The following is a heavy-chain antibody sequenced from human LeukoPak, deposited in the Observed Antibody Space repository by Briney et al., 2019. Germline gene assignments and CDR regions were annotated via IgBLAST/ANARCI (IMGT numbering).Heavy chain of an antibody. CDR2: IYSGGYSGGGP. V-gene: IGHV3-66*01. CDR1: GFIVSSNH. D-gene: IGHD5-18*01. Sequence: GGSLRLSCAVSGFIVSSNHMNWVRQAPGKGLEWVSVIYSGGYSGGGPFYADSVKGRFTTSSDSSKNTLFLQMNSLRAEDTAVYYCARGVIQLWLRGGMDVWGQGTTVTVSS. CDR3: ARGVIQLWLRGGMDV. J-gene: IGHJ6*02.